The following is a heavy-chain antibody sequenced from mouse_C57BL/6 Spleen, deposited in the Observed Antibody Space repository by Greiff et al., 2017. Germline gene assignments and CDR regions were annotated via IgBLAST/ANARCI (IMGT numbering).Heavy chain of an antibody. J-gene: IGHJ3*01. D-gene: IGHD2-5*01. CDR1: GFTFSDYG. Sequence: EVHLVESGGGLVKPGGSLKLSCAASGFTFSDYGMHWVRQAPGTGLEWVAYISRGSSTISYADTVKGRFTLSKDNAKNTRFLQMTSLRSEDTAMDDCAIESNYVGWFAYWGQGTLVTVSA. V-gene: IGHV5-17*01. CDR3: AIESNYVGWFAY. CDR2: ISRGSSTI.